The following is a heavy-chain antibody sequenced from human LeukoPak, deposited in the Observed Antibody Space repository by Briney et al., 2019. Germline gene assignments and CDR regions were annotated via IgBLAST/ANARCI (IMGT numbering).Heavy chain of an antibody. CDR2: ITYSSRAR. CDR1: GFTFSSYN. Sequence: QPGGSLRLSCAASGFTFSSYNMNWVRQAPGKGLEWVSSITYSSRARYYADSVKGRFTISRDNVKNSLYLQMDSLRAEDTAVYYCARAYCSSTSCFGWGQGTLATVSS. CDR3: ARAYCSSTSCFG. J-gene: IGHJ4*02. D-gene: IGHD2-2*01. V-gene: IGHV3-48*01.